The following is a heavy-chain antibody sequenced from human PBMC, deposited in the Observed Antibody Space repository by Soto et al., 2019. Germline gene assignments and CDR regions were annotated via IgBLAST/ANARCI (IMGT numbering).Heavy chain of an antibody. J-gene: IGHJ6*02. Sequence: SETLSLTCAVYGGSFSGYYWSWIRQPPGKGLEWIGEINHSGSTNYNPSLKSRVTISVDTSKNQFSLKLSSVTAADTAVYYCARGHQVSRPINIAAAGSKYYYYGMDVWGQGTTVTVSS. CDR3: ARGHQVSRPINIAAAGSKYYYYGMDV. D-gene: IGHD6-13*01. CDR2: INHSGST. V-gene: IGHV4-34*01. CDR1: GGSFSGYY.